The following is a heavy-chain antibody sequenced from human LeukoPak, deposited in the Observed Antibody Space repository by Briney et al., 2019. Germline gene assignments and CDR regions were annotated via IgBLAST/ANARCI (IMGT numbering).Heavy chain of an antibody. Sequence: SQTLSLTCAVSGGSVSSDDYSWGWLRPPQGKGLEGIGYIFHSASTYHNLSLRSRVTISLDRSKNQFSLKMSSVTAADTAVYYCARGYDSSGQTGRYYFDHWGQGTLVAVSS. CDR1: GGSVSSDDYS. CDR3: ARGYDSSGQTGRYYFDH. CDR2: IFHSAST. J-gene: IGHJ4*02. D-gene: IGHD3-22*01. V-gene: IGHV4-30-2*01.